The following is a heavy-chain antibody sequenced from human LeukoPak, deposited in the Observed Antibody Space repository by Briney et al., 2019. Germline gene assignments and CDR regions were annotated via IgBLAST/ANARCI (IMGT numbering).Heavy chain of an antibody. J-gene: IGHJ4*02. D-gene: IGHD5/OR15-5a*01. CDR3: ARDQAVESTRDS. CDR1: GFTFSSYW. V-gene: IGHV3-74*01. Sequence: GGSLRLSCAASGFTFSSYWMHWVRQPLGKGLVWVSRINGDGSSRIYADSVKGRFTISRDNAKNTVYLQMTSLRAEDTAVYYCARDQAVESTRDSWGQGTLVTVSS. CDR2: INGDGSSR.